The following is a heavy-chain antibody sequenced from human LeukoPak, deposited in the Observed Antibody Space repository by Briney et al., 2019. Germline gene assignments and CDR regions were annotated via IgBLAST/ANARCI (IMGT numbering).Heavy chain of an antibody. D-gene: IGHD2-15*01. Sequence: PGGSLRLSCAASGFIFSSYAMHWVRQAPGKGLEWVAVISYDGSNKYYADSVKGRFTISRDNSKNTLYLQMNSLRAEDAAVYYCARDPGYCSGGSCYNYFDYWGQGTLVTVSS. CDR2: ISYDGSNK. J-gene: IGHJ4*02. V-gene: IGHV3-30*04. CDR1: GFIFSSYA. CDR3: ARDPGYCSGGSCYNYFDY.